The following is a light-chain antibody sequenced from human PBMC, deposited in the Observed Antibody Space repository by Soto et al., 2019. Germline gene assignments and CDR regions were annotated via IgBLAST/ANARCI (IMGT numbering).Light chain of an antibody. CDR3: CSYAGSRTYV. V-gene: IGLV2-23*02. Sequence: QSALTQPASVSGSLGQSITISCTGTSSDVGSYNLVSWYQQHPGKAPKLIIYEVSKRPSGVSNGFSGSKSGNTASLTISGLQAEDEADYYCCSYAGSRTYVFGTGTKVTVL. CDR1: SSDVGSYNL. CDR2: EVS. J-gene: IGLJ1*01.